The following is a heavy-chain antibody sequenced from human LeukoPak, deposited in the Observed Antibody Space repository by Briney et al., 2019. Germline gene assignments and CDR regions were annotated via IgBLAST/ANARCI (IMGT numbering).Heavy chain of an antibody. Sequence: PSETLSLTCTVSGGSISSYYWSWIRQPPGKGLEWIGYIYHSGSTYYNPSLKSRVTISVDRSKNQFSLKLSSVTAADTAVYYCARDPYDFWSGSVLWYFDLWGRGTLVTVSS. J-gene: IGHJ2*01. CDR3: ARDPYDFWSGSVLWYFDL. D-gene: IGHD3-3*01. CDR1: GGSISSYY. V-gene: IGHV4-59*12. CDR2: IYHSGST.